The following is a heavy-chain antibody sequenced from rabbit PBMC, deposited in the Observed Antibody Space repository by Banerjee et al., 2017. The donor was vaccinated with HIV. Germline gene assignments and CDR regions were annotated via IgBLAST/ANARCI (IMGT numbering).Heavy chain of an antibody. J-gene: IGHJ6*01. CDR1: EFSFNSGYD. Sequence: QSLEESGGGLVQPEGSLALTCKASEFSFNSGYDMCWVRQAPGKGLEWIACIYAGSSGSTYSATWAKGRFTISKTSSTTVTLQMTSLTAADTATYFCARDAGTSFSTYGMDLWGPGTLVTVS. CDR3: ARDAGTSFSTYGMDL. V-gene: IGHV1S40*01. CDR2: IYAGSSGST. D-gene: IGHD8-1*01.